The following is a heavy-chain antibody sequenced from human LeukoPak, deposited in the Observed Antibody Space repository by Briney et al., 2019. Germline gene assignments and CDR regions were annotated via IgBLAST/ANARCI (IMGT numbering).Heavy chain of an antibody. D-gene: IGHD2-2*02. CDR1: GCSFTSYW. Sequence: GESLKISCKGSGCSFTSYWIGWVRQMPGKGLEWMGIIYPGDSDTRYSPSFQGQVTISADKSISTAYLQWSSLKASDTAMYYCATSYCSSTSCYTNFQHWGQGTLVTVSS. V-gene: IGHV5-51*01. CDR2: IYPGDSDT. CDR3: ATSYCSSTSCYTNFQH. J-gene: IGHJ1*01.